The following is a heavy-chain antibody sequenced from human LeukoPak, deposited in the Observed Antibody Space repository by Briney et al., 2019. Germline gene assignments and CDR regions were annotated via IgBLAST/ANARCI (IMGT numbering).Heavy chain of an antibody. CDR3: AKDGYSSSSRFDY. CDR2: ISSSSSTI. CDR1: GFTFSSYS. J-gene: IGHJ4*02. V-gene: IGHV3-48*01. Sequence: PGGSLRLSCAASGFTFSSYSMNWVRQAPGKGLEWVSYISSSSSTIYCADSVKGRFTISRDNSKNTLYLQMNSLRAEDTAVYYCAKDGYSSSSRFDYWGQGTLVTVSS. D-gene: IGHD6-13*01.